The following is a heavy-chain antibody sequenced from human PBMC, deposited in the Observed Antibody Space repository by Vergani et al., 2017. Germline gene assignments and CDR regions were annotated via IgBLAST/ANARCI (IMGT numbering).Heavy chain of an antibody. Sequence: QVQVVQSGAEVKKSGASVKVPCKISGYAFSNYYMHWVRQAPGQGLEWMGIINPSGGHTTYAQKFQGRVTMTRDTSTSTVYMELSSLRSEATAIYYCARGDYGILTGYRYWGQGTLVTVAA. CDR2: INPSGGHT. J-gene: IGHJ4*02. CDR3: ARGDYGILTGYRY. V-gene: IGHV1-46*03. CDR1: GYAFSNYY. D-gene: IGHD3-9*01.